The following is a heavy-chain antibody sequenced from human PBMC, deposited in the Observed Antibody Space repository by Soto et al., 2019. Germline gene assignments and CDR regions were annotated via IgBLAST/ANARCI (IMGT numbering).Heavy chain of an antibody. D-gene: IGHD2-2*01. CDR2: IYHSGST. V-gene: IGHV4-38-2*02. CDR3: ARDEEYCSSTSCQTYGMDV. Sequence: PSETLSLTCAVSGYSISSGYYWGWIRQPPGKGLEWIGSIYHSGSTYYNPSLKSRVTISVDTSKNQFSLKLSSVTAADTAVYYCARDEEYCSSTSCQTYGMDVWGQGTTVTVSS. CDR1: GYSISSGYY. J-gene: IGHJ6*02.